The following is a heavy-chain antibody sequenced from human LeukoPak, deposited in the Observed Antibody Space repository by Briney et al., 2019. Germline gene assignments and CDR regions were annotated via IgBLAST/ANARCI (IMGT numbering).Heavy chain of an antibody. CDR2: IHDNGNT. Sequence: PSETLSLTCSASGVSITSDNYYWNWIRQPPGKGLEWIVTIHDNGNTYYSASLKSRVTISRDTSNNRFSLQLSSVTAADTAVYVCGRRHYGVGFEVWGQGTKVTVSS. D-gene: IGHD2-8*01. CDR1: GVSITSDNYY. CDR3: GRRHYGVGFEV. J-gene: IGHJ3*01. V-gene: IGHV4-39*01.